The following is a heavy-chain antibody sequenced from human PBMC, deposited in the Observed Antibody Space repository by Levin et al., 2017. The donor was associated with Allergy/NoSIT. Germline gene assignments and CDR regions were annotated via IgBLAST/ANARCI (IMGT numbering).Heavy chain of an antibody. Sequence: GGSLRLSCKGSGYSFTNYWLGWVRQMPGKGLEWMAIIYPGDSDARYSPSFQGQVTISVDKSVSTAYLQWSSLKASDTAIYYCARRMADLPTAQCFDFWGQGTLVTVSS. CDR2: IYPGDSDA. CDR3: ARRMADLPTAQCFDF. D-gene: IGHD2-21*02. V-gene: IGHV5-51*01. J-gene: IGHJ4*02. CDR1: GYSFTNYW.